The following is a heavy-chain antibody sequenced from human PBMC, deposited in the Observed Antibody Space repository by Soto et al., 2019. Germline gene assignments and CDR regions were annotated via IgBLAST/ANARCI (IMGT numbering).Heavy chain of an antibody. J-gene: IGHJ5*02. D-gene: IGHD5-18*01. CDR1: GGSISSSSYY. CDR3: ARQVLRGYSYGPNWFDP. CDR2: IYYSGST. V-gene: IGHV4-39*01. Sequence: QLQLQESGPGLVKPSETLSLTCTVSGGSISSSSYYWGWIRQPPGKGLEWIGSIYYSGSTYYNPSLKSRVTISVDTSKNQFPRKLSSVTAADTAVYYCARQVLRGYSYGPNWFDPWGQGTLVTVSS.